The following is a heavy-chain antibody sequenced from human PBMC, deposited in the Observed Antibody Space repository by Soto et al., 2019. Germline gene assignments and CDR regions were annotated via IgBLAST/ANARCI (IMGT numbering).Heavy chain of an antibody. CDR2: INAGNGNT. CDR3: ARGQGNSGYDPLDF. D-gene: IGHD5-12*01. CDR1: GYTFTSYY. V-gene: IGHV1-3*01. J-gene: IGHJ4*02. Sequence: ASVKVSCKASGYTFTSYYISWVRQAPGQRLEWMGWINAGNGNTKYSQKLQGRVTITRDTSASTVFIELSSLTSEDTALYYCARGQGNSGYDPLDFWGLGTLVTVSS.